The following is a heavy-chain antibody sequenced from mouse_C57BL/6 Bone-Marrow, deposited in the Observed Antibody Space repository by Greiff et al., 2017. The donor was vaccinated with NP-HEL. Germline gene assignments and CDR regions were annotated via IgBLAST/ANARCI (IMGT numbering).Heavy chain of an antibody. J-gene: IGHJ2*01. Sequence: VQLQQSGAELARPGASVKLSCKASGYTFTSYGISWVKQRTGQGLEWIGEIYPRSGNPYYNEKFQGKATLTADKSSSTAYMELRSLTSEDSAVYFCASRGGLYVYYFDYWGQGTTLTVSS. CDR2: IYPRSGNP. CDR1: GYTFTSYG. CDR3: ASRGGLYVYYFDY. V-gene: IGHV1-81*01. D-gene: IGHD3-3*01.